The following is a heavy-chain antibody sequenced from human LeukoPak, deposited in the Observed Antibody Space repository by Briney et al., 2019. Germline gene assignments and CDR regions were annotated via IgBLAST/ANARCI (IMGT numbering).Heavy chain of an antibody. V-gene: IGHV4-34*01. Sequence: PSETLSLTCAVYGGSFSGYYWSWIRQPPGKGLEWIGEINHSGSTNYNPSLKSRVTISVDTSKNQFSLKLSSVTAADTAVYYCARHTTVYYGSGSYFPWGQGTLVTASS. CDR2: INHSGST. J-gene: IGHJ5*02. D-gene: IGHD3-10*01. CDR1: GGSFSGYY. CDR3: ARHTTVYYGSGSYFP.